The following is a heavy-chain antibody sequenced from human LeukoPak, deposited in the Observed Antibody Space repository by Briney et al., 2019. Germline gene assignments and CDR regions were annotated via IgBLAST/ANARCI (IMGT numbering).Heavy chain of an antibody. V-gene: IGHV1-8*01. CDR1: GYTFTSYD. CDR3: ARETTISPYYFDY. Sequence: ASVKVSCKASGYTFTSYDITWVRQAPGQGLEWMGWMSPNSGNTGYAQKFQGRVTMTRNTSITTGYMELSSLTSEDTAVYYCARETTISPYYFDYWGLGGQVTV. J-gene: IGHJ4*02. CDR2: MSPNSGNT. D-gene: IGHD3-9*01.